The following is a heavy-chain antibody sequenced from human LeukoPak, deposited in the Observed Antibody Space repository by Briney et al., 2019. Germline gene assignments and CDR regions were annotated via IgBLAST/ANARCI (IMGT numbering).Heavy chain of an antibody. Sequence: PSETLSLTCTISGDSISTYYWSWIRQPPGEGLEWIAYIYYSGSTGYNPSLKNRATISVDKSKTKFSLKLSSVTAADTTVYYCARHDHIAGGHNAFDIWGQGTVVTVSS. CDR3: ARHDHIAGGHNAFDI. CDR2: IYYSGST. V-gene: IGHV4-59*08. D-gene: IGHD6-13*01. CDR1: GDSISTYY. J-gene: IGHJ3*02.